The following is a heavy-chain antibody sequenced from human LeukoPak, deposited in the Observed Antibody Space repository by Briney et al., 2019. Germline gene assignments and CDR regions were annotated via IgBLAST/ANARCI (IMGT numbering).Heavy chain of an antibody. J-gene: IGHJ5*02. Sequence: SETLSLTCTVSGGSVSSGSYYWSWIRQPPGKGLEWIGYIYYSGSTNYNPSPKSRVTISVDTSKNQFSLKLSSVTAADTAVYYCARDGVGNWLDPWGQGTLVTVSS. D-gene: IGHD1-26*01. V-gene: IGHV4-61*01. CDR3: ARDGVGNWLDP. CDR2: IYYSGST. CDR1: GGSVSSGSYY.